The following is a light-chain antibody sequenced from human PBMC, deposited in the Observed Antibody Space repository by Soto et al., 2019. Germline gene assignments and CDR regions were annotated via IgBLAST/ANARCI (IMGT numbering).Light chain of an antibody. J-gene: IGKJ2*02. CDR2: DAS. CDR1: QSVSSSY. Sequence: EIVLTQSPGTLSLSPGERATLSCRASQSVSSSYLAWYQQKPGQAPRLLIYDASSRATGIPDRFSGSGSGTAFTLTISRLEPEDVAVYYCQQHCSSSCTFGQGTKLEIK. CDR3: QQHCSSSCT. V-gene: IGKV3-20*01.